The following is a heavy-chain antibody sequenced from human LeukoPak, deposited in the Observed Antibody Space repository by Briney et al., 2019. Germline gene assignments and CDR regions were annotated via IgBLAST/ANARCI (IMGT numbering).Heavy chain of an antibody. J-gene: IGHJ4*02. CDR3: ARDNPEYFDY. Sequence: GGSLRLSCAASGFTFSSYSMNWVRRAPGKGLEWVSSISSSSSYIYYADSVKGRFTISRDNAKNSLYLQMNSLRAEDTAVYYCARDNPEYFDYWGQGTLVTVSS. V-gene: IGHV3-21*01. CDR1: GFTFSSYS. D-gene: IGHD1-14*01. CDR2: ISSSSSYI.